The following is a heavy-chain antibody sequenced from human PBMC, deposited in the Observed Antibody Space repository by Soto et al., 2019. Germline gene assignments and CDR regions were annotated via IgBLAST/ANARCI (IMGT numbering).Heavy chain of an antibody. CDR3: ARELVKDYYYYGMDV. J-gene: IGHJ6*02. D-gene: IGHD2-15*01. Sequence: PSETLSLTCTVSGGSISSSSYYWGWIRQPPGKGLEWIGSIYYSGSTYYNPSLKSRVTISVDTSKHQFSLKLSSVTAADTAVYYCARELVKDYYYYGMDVWGQGTTVT. V-gene: IGHV4-39*02. CDR1: GGSISSSSYY. CDR2: IYYSGST.